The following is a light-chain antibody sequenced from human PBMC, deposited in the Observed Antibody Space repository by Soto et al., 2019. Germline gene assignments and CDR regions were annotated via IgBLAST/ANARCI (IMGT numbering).Light chain of an antibody. V-gene: IGKV3-20*01. CDR3: HQYDTAPHT. CDR2: GAF. J-gene: IGKJ2*01. Sequence: EIVLTQSPGTLSLSPGERATLSCRASQTVSSNDVDWYQQKPGQAPRLLIYGAFSRATGIPGRFSGSGSGTDITLTISGLEPEDSAVYYCHQYDTAPHTFGQGTKLEIK. CDR1: QTVSSND.